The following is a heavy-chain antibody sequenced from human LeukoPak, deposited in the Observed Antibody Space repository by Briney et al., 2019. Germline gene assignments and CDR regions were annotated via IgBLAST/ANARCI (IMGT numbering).Heavy chain of an antibody. D-gene: IGHD3-22*01. CDR2: ISGSGGST. V-gene: IGHV3-23*01. J-gene: IGHJ4*02. CDR1: GFTFSSYG. Sequence: GRSLRLSCAASGFTFSSYGMHWVRQAPGKGLEWVSAISGSGGSTYYADSVKGRFTISRDNSKNTLYLQMNSPRAEDTAVYYCAKPGHDSSGYYYGDNNSYFDYWGQGTLVTVSS. CDR3: AKPGHDSSGYYYGDNNSYFDY.